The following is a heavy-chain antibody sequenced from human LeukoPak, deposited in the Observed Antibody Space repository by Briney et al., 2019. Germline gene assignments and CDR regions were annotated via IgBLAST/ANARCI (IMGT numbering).Heavy chain of an antibody. CDR3: ASSRDGYNFDY. CDR1: AGTFSSYA. V-gene: IGHV1-69*05. CDR2: IIPIFGTA. J-gene: IGHJ4*02. D-gene: IGHD5-24*01. Sequence: GASGKVSCKASAGTFSSYAISWVRQAPGQGLEWMGRIIPIFGTANYAQKFQGRVTITTDESTSTAYMELSSLRSEDTAVYYCASSRDGYNFDYWGQGTLVTVSS.